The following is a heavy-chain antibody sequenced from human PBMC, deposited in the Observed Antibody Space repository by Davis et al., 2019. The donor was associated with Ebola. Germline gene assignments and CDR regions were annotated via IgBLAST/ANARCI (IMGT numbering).Heavy chain of an antibody. J-gene: IGHJ6*02. CDR3: ASTTGYYGMDV. D-gene: IGHD4-17*01. CDR1: VYTFTSYD. V-gene: IGHV1-8*01. CDR2: MNPNSGNT. Sequence: ASVTVSCKASVYTFTSYDINWVRQATGQGLEWMGWMNPNSGNTGYAQKFQGRVTITADKSTSTAYMELSSLRSEDTAVYYCASTTGYYGMDVWGQGTTVTVSS.